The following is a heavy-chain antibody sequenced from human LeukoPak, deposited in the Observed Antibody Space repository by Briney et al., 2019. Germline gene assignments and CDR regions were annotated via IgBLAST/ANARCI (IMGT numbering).Heavy chain of an antibody. Sequence: ESGPTLVKPTQTLTLTCTFSGFSLGTSGVGVGWIRQPPGKALEWLALIYWDDDKRYSPSLKSRLTITKDTSKNQVVLTMTNMDPVDTATYYCAHRHCSSTSCYGYFDYWGQGTLVTVSS. D-gene: IGHD2-2*01. V-gene: IGHV2-5*02. CDR2: IYWDDDK. J-gene: IGHJ4*02. CDR1: GFSLGTSGVG. CDR3: AHRHCSSTSCYGYFDY.